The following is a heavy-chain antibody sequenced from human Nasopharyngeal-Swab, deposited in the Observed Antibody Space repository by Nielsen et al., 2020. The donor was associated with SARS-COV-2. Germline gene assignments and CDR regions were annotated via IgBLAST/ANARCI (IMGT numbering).Heavy chain of an antibody. J-gene: IGHJ4*02. V-gene: IGHV5-51*01. CDR2: IYPGNSDT. Sequence: GESLKISCTGFGYSFANYWIGWVRQMPGKGLEWMGNIYPGNSDTRYSPAFHGRVTISVDKSISTAYLQWSSLKASDTAIYYCARRSQYYYDSSVHLDYWGQGTLVTVSS. D-gene: IGHD3-22*01. CDR1: GYSFANYW. CDR3: ARRSQYYYDSSVHLDY.